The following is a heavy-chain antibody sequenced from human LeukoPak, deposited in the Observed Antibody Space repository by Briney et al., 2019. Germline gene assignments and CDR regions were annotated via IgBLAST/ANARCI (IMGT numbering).Heavy chain of an antibody. Sequence: PGGSLRLSCAASGCTFSSYGMHWVRQAPGKGLEWVAVIWYDGSNKYYADSVKGRFTISRDNSTNTLFLQMTSLRAEDTAVYYCARERAAAANPIDYWGQGTLVTVSS. CDR1: GCTFSSYG. J-gene: IGHJ4*02. CDR3: ARERAAAANPIDY. CDR2: IWYDGSNK. V-gene: IGHV3-33*02. D-gene: IGHD6-13*01.